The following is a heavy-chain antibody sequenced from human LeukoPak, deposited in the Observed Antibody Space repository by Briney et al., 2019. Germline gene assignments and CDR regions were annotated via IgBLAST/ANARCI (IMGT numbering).Heavy chain of an antibody. V-gene: IGHV1-2*02. Sequence: ASVKVSCKASGYTFTGYYTHWVRQAPGQGLEWMGWINPNSGGTNYAQKFQGRVTMTRDTSISTAYMELSRLRSDDTAVYYCATDRGVGYYYYMDVWGKGTTVTVSS. J-gene: IGHJ6*03. D-gene: IGHD2-15*01. CDR3: ATDRGVGYYYYMDV. CDR1: GYTFTGYY. CDR2: INPNSGGT.